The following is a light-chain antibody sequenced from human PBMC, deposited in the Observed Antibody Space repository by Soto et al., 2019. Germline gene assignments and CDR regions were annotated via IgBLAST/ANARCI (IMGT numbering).Light chain of an antibody. CDR1: QSVSIN. J-gene: IGKJ1*01. CDR2: GAS. V-gene: IGKV3-15*01. CDR3: QEYDNWPPEGT. Sequence: TVLTQSPATLSVSPGERASLSCRASQSVSINLAWYQQKPGQAPRLLIYGASTRATGIPGRFSGSGSGTDFTLSIITLQSEDSAVYYCQEYDNWPPEGTFGQGTKVEV.